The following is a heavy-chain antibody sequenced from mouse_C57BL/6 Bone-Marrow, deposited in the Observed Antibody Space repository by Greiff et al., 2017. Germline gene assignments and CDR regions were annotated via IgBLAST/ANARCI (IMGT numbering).Heavy chain of an antibody. J-gene: IGHJ4*01. CDR3: ARRPSKGYYYAMDY. CDR2: ISNLAYSI. Sequence: EVMLVESGGGLVQPGGSLKLSCAASGFTFSDYGMAWVRQAPRKGPEWVAFISNLAYSIYYADTVTGRFTISRENAKNTLYLEMSSLRSEDTAMYYCARRPSKGYYYAMDYWGQGTSVTVSS. V-gene: IGHV5-15*01. CDR1: GFTFSDYG.